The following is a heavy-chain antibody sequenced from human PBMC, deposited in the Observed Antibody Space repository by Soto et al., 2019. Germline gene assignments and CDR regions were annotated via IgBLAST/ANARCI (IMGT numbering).Heavy chain of an antibody. Sequence: QLQLQESGSGLVKPSQTLSLTCAVSGGSITSGGFSWSWIRQPPGKGLEWIGYIFQSGSPSYTPSLKSGVTVSVERSKNQCFLRLSSVTAADTAVDFCARDGNGRGGLVYWGQGTLVTGSS. D-gene: IGHD1-1*01. CDR2: IFQSGSP. V-gene: IGHV4-30-2*01. CDR3: ARDGNGRGGLVY. CDR1: GGSITSGGFS. J-gene: IGHJ4*02.